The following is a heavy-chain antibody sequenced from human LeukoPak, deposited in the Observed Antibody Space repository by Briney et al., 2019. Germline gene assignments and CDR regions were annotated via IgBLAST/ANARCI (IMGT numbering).Heavy chain of an antibody. D-gene: IGHD3-9*01. CDR1: GGTFSSYT. J-gene: IGHJ4*02. CDR2: IIPILGIA. CDR3: ANSFEDILTGSGGGY. Sequence: GASVKVSCKASGGTFSSYTISWVRQAPGQGLEWMGRIIPILGIANYAQKFQGRVTITADESTSTAYMELSSLRSEDTAVYYCANSFEDILTGSGGGYWGQGTLVTVSS. V-gene: IGHV1-69*02.